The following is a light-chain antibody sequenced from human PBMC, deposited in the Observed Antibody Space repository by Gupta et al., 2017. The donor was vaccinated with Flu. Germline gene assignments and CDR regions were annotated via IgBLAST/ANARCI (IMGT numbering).Light chain of an antibody. J-gene: IGLJ3*02. Sequence: QSVLTQPPSASWSSRQRVPIPSSGSSSNTGLTAVHGYQQLPEVAPKLLISLKSQRPSWSPDRFSGSKSGTSASVTVGVLQSEDEADYYCAAWDGSLNGPVFGGGTKLTVL. CDR2: LKS. V-gene: IGLV1-44*01. CDR3: AAWDGSLNGPV. CDR1: SSNTGLTA.